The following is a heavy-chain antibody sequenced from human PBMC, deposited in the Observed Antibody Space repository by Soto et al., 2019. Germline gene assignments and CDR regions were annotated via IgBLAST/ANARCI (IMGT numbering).Heavy chain of an antibody. CDR2: LYYSGTT. Sequence: QVQLQESGPGLVKPSETLSLTCTVSGASISTQSWNWIRQAPGKGLEWIGYLYYSGTTNYNHSLKSRVTISADTSKNQVSLKWTSVTAADTAVYFCERGLSWSPYFESWGQGILVTVSS. V-gene: IGHV4-59*11. D-gene: IGHD3-3*01. J-gene: IGHJ4*02. CDR1: GASISTQS. CDR3: ERGLSWSPYFES.